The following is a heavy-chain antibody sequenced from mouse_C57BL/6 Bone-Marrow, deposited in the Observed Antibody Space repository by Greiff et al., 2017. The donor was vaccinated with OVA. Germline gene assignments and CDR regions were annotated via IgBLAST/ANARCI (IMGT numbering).Heavy chain of an antibody. CDR1: GYSITSGYD. J-gene: IGHJ1*03. Sequence: VQLKESGPGMVKPSQSLSLTCTVTGYSITSGYDWHWIRHFPGNKLEWMGYISYSGSTNYNPSLKSRISITHDTSKNHFFLKLNSVTTEDTATYYCAREGWLPWYFDVWGTGTTVTVSS. CDR2: ISYSGST. CDR3: AREGWLPWYFDV. D-gene: IGHD2-3*01. V-gene: IGHV3-1*01.